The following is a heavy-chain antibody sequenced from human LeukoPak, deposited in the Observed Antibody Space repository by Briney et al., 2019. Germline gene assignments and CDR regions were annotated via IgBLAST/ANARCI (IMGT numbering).Heavy chain of an antibody. CDR1: GGSISSSSYY. CDR2: ICYSGST. Sequence: PSETLSLTCTVSGGSISSSSYYWGWIRQPPGKGLEWIGSICYSGSTYYNPSLKSRVTISVDTSKNQFSLKLSSVTAADTAVYYCARLSGYSYGPDYWGQGTLVTVSS. J-gene: IGHJ4*02. CDR3: ARLSGYSYGPDY. D-gene: IGHD5-18*01. V-gene: IGHV4-39*01.